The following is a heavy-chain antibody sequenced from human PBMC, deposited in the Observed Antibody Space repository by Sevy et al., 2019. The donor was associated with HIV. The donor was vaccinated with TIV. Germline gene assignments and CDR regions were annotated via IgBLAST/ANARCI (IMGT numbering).Heavy chain of an antibody. V-gene: IGHV3-30*18. CDR1: GFTLSTYA. D-gene: IGHD6-13*01. CDR2: ISYNGGNK. CDR3: AKGATAGTVYFDY. J-gene: IGHJ4*02. Sequence: GGSLRLSCAASGFTLSTYAMHWVRQAPGKGLEWVAVISYNGGNKYYADSVKGRFSISRDNSKNTLYVQMNNLRVEDTAVYYCAKGATAGTVYFDYWGQGMLVTVSS.